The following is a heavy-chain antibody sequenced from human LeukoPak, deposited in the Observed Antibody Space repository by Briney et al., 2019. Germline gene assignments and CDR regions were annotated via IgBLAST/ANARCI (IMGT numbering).Heavy chain of an antibody. J-gene: IGHJ3*02. V-gene: IGHV1-46*01. CDR3: ARDSGPTNHAFDI. D-gene: IGHD3-10*01. Sequence: ASVKVSCKASRYTFTSYYMHWVRQAPGQGLEWMGIINPSGGSTNYAQKFLGRVTMTRDTSTSTAYMELSSLRSDDTAVYYCARDSGPTNHAFDIWGQGTMVTVSS. CDR2: INPSGGST. CDR1: RYTFTSYY.